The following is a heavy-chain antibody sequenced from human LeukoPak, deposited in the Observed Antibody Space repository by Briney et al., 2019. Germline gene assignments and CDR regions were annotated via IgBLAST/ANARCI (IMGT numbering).Heavy chain of an antibody. Sequence: GGSLRLSCAASGFTVSSNYMSWVRQAPGKGLEWVSVIYSGGSTYYADSVKGRFTISRDKSKNTLYLQMNSLRAEDTAVYYCARFDSSSWYPVGWFDPWGQGTLVTVSS. V-gene: IGHV3-53*01. CDR3: ARFDSSSWYPVGWFDP. D-gene: IGHD6-13*01. CDR2: IYSGGST. J-gene: IGHJ5*02. CDR1: GFTVSSNY.